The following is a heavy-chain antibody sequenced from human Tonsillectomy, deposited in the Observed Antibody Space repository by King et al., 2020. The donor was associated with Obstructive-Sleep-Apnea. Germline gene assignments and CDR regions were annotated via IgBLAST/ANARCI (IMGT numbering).Heavy chain of an antibody. D-gene: IGHD3-16*01. V-gene: IGHV4-34*01. Sequence: VQLQQWGAGLLKPSETLSLTCAXYGGSFXGYYWSWIRQPPGKGLEWIGEINHSGSTNYNPSLKSRVTISVDTSKNQFSLKLSSVTAADTAVYYCARGKXXYVWXSVTTEYEFDYWXQGXLXTVSS. CDR1: GGSFXGYY. J-gene: IGHJ4*02. CDR2: INHSGST. CDR3: ARGKXXYVWXSVTTEYEFDY.